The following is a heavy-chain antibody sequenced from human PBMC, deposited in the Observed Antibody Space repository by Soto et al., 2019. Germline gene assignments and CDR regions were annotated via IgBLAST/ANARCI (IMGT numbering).Heavy chain of an antibody. D-gene: IGHD4-17*01. J-gene: IGHJ4*02. CDR1: RVAFSKFI. V-gene: IGHV1-69*13. Sequence: SVKVSCKASRVAFSKFIVTWVRQAPGLGLEWVGGIIPIFGTANYAQKFQGRVTITADESTSTSYMEVNNLRSEDTAVYYCAKAPPKRLRLPDYWGQGTLVTVSS. CDR2: IIPIFGTA. CDR3: AKAPPKRLRLPDY.